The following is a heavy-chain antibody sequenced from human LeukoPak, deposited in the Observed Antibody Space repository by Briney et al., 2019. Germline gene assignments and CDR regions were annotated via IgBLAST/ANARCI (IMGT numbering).Heavy chain of an antibody. V-gene: IGHV4-4*07. CDR2: IYTSGST. D-gene: IGHD2-2*02. CDR3: ARDGCSSTSCYTYEYFQH. CDR1: GGSISSYY. Sequence: SETLSLTCTVSGGSISSYYWSWIRQPAGKGLEWIGRIYTSGSTNYNPSLKSRVTMSVDTSKNQFSLKLSSVTAADTAVYYCARDGCSSTSCYTYEYFQHWSQGTLVTVSS. J-gene: IGHJ1*01.